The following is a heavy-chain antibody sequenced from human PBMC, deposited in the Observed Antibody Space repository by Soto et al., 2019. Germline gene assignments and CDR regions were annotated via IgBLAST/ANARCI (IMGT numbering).Heavy chain of an antibody. CDR1: GGSFSAYY. Sequence: SETLSLTCAVYGGSFSAYYWRWIRQPPGKGLEWIGEINHSGSTNYNPSLKSRVTISVDTSKNQFSLKLSSVTAADTAVYYCARGHTVTYYHDSTALAYWGPGTLLTVS. V-gene: IGHV4-34*01. D-gene: IGHD3-22*01. CDR3: ARGHTVTYYHDSTALAY. CDR2: INHSGST. J-gene: IGHJ4*02.